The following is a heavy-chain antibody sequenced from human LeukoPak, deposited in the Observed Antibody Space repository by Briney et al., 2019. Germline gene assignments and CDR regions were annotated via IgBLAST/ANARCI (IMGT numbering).Heavy chain of an antibody. CDR2: IYHSGST. CDR1: GGSISSGGYY. V-gene: IGHV4-30-2*01. J-gene: IGHJ3*02. CDR3: ARDPVGATSAFDI. D-gene: IGHD1-26*01. Sequence: SETLSLTRTVSGGSISSGGYYWSWIRQPPGKGLEWIGYIYHSGSTYYNPSLKSRVTISVDRSKNQFSLKLSSVTAADTAVYYCARDPVGATSAFDIWGQGTMVTVSS.